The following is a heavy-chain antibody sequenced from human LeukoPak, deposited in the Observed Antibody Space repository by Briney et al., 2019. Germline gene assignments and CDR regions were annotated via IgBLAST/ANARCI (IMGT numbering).Heavy chain of an antibody. D-gene: IGHD6-19*01. CDR1: GGTFSSYA. V-gene: IGHV1-69*13. J-gene: IGHJ4*02. CDR2: IIPIFGTA. Sequence: SVKVSCKAPGGTFSSYAISWVRQAPGQGLEWMGGIIPIFGTANYAQKFQGRVTITADESTSTAYMELSSLRSEDTAVYYCARGRIAVADPFDYWGQGTLVTVSS. CDR3: ARGRIAVADPFDY.